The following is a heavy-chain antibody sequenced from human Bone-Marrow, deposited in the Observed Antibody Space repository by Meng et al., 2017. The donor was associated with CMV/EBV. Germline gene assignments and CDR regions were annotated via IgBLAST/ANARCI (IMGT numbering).Heavy chain of an antibody. CDR3: ARQTSGWPNWFDP. V-gene: IGHV5-51*01. D-gene: IGHD6-19*01. CDR2: IYPGDSDT. Sequence: KVSCKGSGYSFTSYWIGWVRQMPGKGLEWMGIIYPGDSDTRYSPSFQGHVTISVDKSSSTAYLQWSSLKASDTAMYYCARQTSGWPNWFDPWGQGTVVTVSS. J-gene: IGHJ5*02. CDR1: GYSFTSYW.